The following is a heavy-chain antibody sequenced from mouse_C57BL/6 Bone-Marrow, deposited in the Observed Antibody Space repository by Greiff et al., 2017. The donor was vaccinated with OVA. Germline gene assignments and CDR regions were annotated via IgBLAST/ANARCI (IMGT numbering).Heavy chain of an antibody. CDR2: ISSGGSYT. CDR3: ARQKSTMITGGLAY. CDR1: GFTFSSYG. V-gene: IGHV5-6*01. Sequence: DVHLVESGGDLVKPGGSLKLSCAASGFTFSSYGMSWVRQTPDKRLEWVATISSGGSYTYYPDSVKGRFTISRDNAKNTLYLQMSSLKSEDTAMYYCARQKSTMITGGLAYWGQGTLVTVSA. D-gene: IGHD2-4*01. J-gene: IGHJ3*01.